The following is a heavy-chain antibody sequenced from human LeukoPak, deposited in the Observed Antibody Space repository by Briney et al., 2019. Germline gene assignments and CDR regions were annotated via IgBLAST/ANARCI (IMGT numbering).Heavy chain of an antibody. CDR1: GFTFSNYE. CDR3: ARAITMIVVVITKGNDAFDI. V-gene: IGHV3-48*03. D-gene: IGHD3-22*01. Sequence: GGSLRLSCAASGFTFSNYEMNWLRQAPGKGLEWVSYINSGGSIIYYTDSVKGRFTISRDDAKNSLYLQMNSLRAEDTAVYYCARAITMIVVVITKGNDAFDIWGQGTMVTVSS. CDR2: INSGGSII. J-gene: IGHJ3*02.